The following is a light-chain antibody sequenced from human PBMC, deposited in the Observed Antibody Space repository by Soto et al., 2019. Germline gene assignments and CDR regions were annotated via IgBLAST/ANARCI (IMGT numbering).Light chain of an antibody. Sequence: QSVLTQPASVSGSPGQSITISCTGTSSDVGSYNLVSWYQQYPGKAPKFMIYEGSKRPSGVSNRFSGSKSGNTASLTISGLQAEDEADYYCCSYAGSSTYVFGTGTKLTVL. CDR1: SSDVGSYNL. CDR2: EGS. V-gene: IGLV2-23*01. CDR3: CSYAGSSTYV. J-gene: IGLJ1*01.